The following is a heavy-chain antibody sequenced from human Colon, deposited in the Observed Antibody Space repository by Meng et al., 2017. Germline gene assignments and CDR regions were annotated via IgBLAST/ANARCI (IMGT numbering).Heavy chain of an antibody. CDR1: GGSVSSNSYY. D-gene: IGHD5-12*01. CDR2: IYYSGST. CDR3: ARDSGYDKNWFDP. V-gene: IGHV4-61*01. Sequence: VRRQESCPGLVMAPESLLLTCTVSGGSVSSNSYYWSWIPQPPGKGLEWIGFIYYSGSTNYNPYLKSRCTISVDTSKNQFSLKVSSVTAADTAVYYCARDSGYDKNWFDPWGQGTLVTVSS. J-gene: IGHJ5*02.